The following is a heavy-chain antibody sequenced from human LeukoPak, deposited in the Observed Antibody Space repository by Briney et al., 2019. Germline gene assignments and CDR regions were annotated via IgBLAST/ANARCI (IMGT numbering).Heavy chain of an antibody. V-gene: IGHV3-23*01. J-gene: IGHJ4*02. CDR3: VRDFLGESGAGGY. Sequence: GGSLRLSCVVSGISLSNYAMTWVRQAPGKGLEWVSYISEKGGSTTYADSVKGRFTISRGTSLNTLYLQMNNLRAEDTGVYYCVRDFLGESGAGGYWGQGTLVTVSS. D-gene: IGHD3-10*01. CDR1: GISLSNYA. CDR2: ISEKGGST.